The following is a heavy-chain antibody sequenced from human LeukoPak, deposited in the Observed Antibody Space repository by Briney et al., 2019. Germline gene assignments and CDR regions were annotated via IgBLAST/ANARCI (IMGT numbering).Heavy chain of an antibody. D-gene: IGHD3-10*01. CDR2: INPNSGGT. CDR1: GYTFTSQY. V-gene: IGHV1-2*02. Sequence: ASVKVSCKASGYTFTSQYVHWVRQAPGQGLEWMGWINPNSGGTNYAQKFQGRVTMTRDTSISTAYMELSRLRSDDTAVYYCARAVRGVISDAFDIWGQGTMVTVSS. CDR3: ARAVRGVISDAFDI. J-gene: IGHJ3*02.